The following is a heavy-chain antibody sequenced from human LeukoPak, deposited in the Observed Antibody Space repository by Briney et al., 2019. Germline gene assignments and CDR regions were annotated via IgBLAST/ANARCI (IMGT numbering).Heavy chain of an antibody. V-gene: IGHV5-51*01. CDR2: IYPGDSDT. D-gene: IGHD2-15*01. Sequence: GESLKISCKGSGYSSTSYWIGWVRQMPGKGLEWMGIIYPGDSDTRYSPSFQGQVTISADKSISTAYLQWSSLKASDTAMYCCARMKGAYCSGGSCYNDYRGQGTLVTVSS. CDR1: GYSSTSYW. J-gene: IGHJ4*02. CDR3: ARMKGAYCSGGSCYNDY.